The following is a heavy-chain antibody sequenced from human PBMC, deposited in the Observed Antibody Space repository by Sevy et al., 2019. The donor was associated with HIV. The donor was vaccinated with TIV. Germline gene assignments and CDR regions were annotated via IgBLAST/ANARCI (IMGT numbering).Heavy chain of an antibody. D-gene: IGHD3-3*01. V-gene: IGHV1-18*01. CDR3: ARDLPPLRVRSYDFWSGCYYYYYGIDV. CDR2: ISAYNGNT. J-gene: IGHJ6*02. Sequence: ASVKVSCKASGYTFTSYGICWVRQAPGQGLEWMGWISAYNGNTNYAQKLQGRVTMTKDTSTSTADMELGSLRSDDTAVYYCARDLPPLRVRSYDFWSGCYYYYYGIDVRGQGTTVTVSS. CDR1: GYTFTSYG.